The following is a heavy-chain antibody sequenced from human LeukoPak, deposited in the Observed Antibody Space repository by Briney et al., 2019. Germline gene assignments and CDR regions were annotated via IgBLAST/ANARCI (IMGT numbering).Heavy chain of an antibody. V-gene: IGHV4-34*01. CDR1: GGSFSGYY. Sequence: SETLSLTCAVYGGSFSGYYRSWIRQPPGKGLEWIGEINHSGSTNYNPSLKSRVTISVDTSKNQFSLKLSSVTAADTAVYYCARLDSSGYYQDYWGQGTLVTVSS. CDR2: INHSGST. CDR3: ARLDSSGYYQDY. J-gene: IGHJ4*02. D-gene: IGHD3-22*01.